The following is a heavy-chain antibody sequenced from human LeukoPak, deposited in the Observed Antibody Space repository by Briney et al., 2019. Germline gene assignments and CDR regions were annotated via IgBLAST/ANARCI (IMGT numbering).Heavy chain of an antibody. CDR1: GFLFSSYS. J-gene: IGHJ6*03. CDR2: ISSSSSYI. CDR3: ARDGVLRYFDYYYYYMDV. Sequence: GGSLRLSCEASGFLFSSYSVNWVRQAPGKGLEWVSVISSSSSYIYYADSVKGRFTTSRDNARNSLYLQMNSLRADDTAVYYCARDGVLRYFDYYYYYMDVWGKGTTVTISS. D-gene: IGHD3-9*01. V-gene: IGHV3-21*01.